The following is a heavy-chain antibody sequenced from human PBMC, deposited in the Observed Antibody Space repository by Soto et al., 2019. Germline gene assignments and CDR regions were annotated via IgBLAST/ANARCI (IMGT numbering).Heavy chain of an antibody. D-gene: IGHD6-6*01. Sequence: GGSLRLSCAASGFTLSGYAMGWVRQAPGKGLEYVSGISTNGVGTYYANSVQGRFTISRDNSKNTVYLQMGSLRPEDMAVYYCARRARPDFYYMDVWGKGTTVTVSS. CDR2: ISTNGVGT. CDR3: ARRARPDFYYMDV. V-gene: IGHV3-64*01. J-gene: IGHJ6*03. CDR1: GFTLSGYA.